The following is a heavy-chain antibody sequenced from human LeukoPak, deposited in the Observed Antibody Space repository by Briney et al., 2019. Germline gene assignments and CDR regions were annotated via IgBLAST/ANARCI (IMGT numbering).Heavy chain of an antibody. CDR1: GGSFSGYY. Sequence: SETLSLTCAVYGGSFSGYYWSWIRQPPGKGLEWIGEINHSGSTNYNPSLKSRVTISVDTSKNQFSLKLSSVTAADTAVYYCATTGTTVFDYWGQGTLVTVSS. CDR3: ATTGTTVFDY. D-gene: IGHD1-7*01. CDR2: INHSGST. J-gene: IGHJ4*02. V-gene: IGHV4-34*01.